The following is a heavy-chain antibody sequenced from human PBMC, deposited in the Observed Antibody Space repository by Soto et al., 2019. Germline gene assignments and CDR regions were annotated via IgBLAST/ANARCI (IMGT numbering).Heavy chain of an antibody. CDR3: ARAGYYDILTGPYFDY. CDR2: IGTAGDT. D-gene: IGHD3-9*01. CDR1: GFTFSSYD. J-gene: IGHJ4*02. V-gene: IGHV3-13*01. Sequence: PGGSLRLSCAASGFTFSSYDMHWVRQATGKGLEWVSAIGTAGDTYYPGSVKGRFTISRENAKNSLYLQMNSLRAEDTAVYYCARAGYYDILTGPYFDYWGQGTLVTVSS.